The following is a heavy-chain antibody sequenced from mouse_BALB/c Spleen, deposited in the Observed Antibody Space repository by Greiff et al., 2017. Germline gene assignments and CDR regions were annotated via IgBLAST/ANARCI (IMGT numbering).Heavy chain of an antibody. CDR3: ARREAGNYFDY. Sequence: EVKLMESGGGLVQPGGSLKLSCAASGFTFSSYTMSWVRQTPEKRLEWVAYISNGGGSTYYPDTVKGRFTISRDNAKNTLYLQMSSLKSEDTAMYYCARREAGNYFDYWGQGTTLTVSS. CDR2: ISNGGGST. CDR1: GFTFSSYT. J-gene: IGHJ2*01. V-gene: IGHV5-12-2*01. D-gene: IGHD4-1*01.